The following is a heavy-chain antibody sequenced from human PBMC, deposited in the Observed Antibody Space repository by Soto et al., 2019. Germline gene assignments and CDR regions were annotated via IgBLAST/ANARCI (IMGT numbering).Heavy chain of an antibody. CDR1: GGSISSGGYY. J-gene: IGHJ6*02. Sequence: SETLSLTCTVSGGSISSGGYYWSWIRQHPGKGLEGIGYIYYSGSTYYNPSLKSRVTISVDASKNQFSLKLGSVTAADTAVYYCAREVRGGSGSYYKGYYYYGMDVWGQGTTVTVSS. CDR3: AREVRGGSGSYYKGYYYYGMDV. V-gene: IGHV4-31*03. D-gene: IGHD3-10*01. CDR2: IYYSGST.